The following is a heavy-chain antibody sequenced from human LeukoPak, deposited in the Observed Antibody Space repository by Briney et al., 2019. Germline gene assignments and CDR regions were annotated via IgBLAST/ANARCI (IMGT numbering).Heavy chain of an antibody. D-gene: IGHD5-18*01. J-gene: IGHJ5*02. Sequence: SETLSLTCAVYGGSFSGYYWSWIRQPPGKGLEWIGEINHSGSTNYNPSLKSRVTISVDTSKNQFSLKLSSVTAADTAVYYCARGVYNYGGHNWFDPWGQGTLVTVSS. CDR2: INHSGST. CDR1: GGSFSGYY. V-gene: IGHV4-34*01. CDR3: ARGVYNYGGHNWFDP.